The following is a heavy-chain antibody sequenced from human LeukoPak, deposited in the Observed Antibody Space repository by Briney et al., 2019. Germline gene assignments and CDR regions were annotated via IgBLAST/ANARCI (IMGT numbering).Heavy chain of an antibody. J-gene: IGHJ4*02. CDR2: ISYSSGTI. CDR1: GFTFSSYS. V-gene: IGHV3-48*04. D-gene: IGHD3-16*01. CDR3: ATQGGEVDY. Sequence: GGSLRLSCAASGFTFSSYSMNWVRQAPGKGLEWVSYISYSSGTIYYADSVKGRFTISRDNAKNSLYLQMNSLRAEDTAVYYCATQGGEVDYWGQGTLVTVSS.